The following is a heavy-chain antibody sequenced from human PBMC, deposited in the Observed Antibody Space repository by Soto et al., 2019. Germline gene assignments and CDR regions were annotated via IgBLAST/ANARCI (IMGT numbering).Heavy chain of an antibody. D-gene: IGHD3-22*01. CDR3: AKVGGEDSSGYYSRYYYYGMDV. Sequence: EVQLLESGGGLVQPGGSLRLSCAASGFTFSSYAMSWVRQAPGKGLEWVSAISGSGGSTYYADSVKGRFTISRDNSKNTLYLQMNSLRAEDTAVYYCAKVGGEDSSGYYSRYYYYGMDVWGQGTTVTVSS. V-gene: IGHV3-23*01. CDR1: GFTFSSYA. CDR2: ISGSGGST. J-gene: IGHJ6*02.